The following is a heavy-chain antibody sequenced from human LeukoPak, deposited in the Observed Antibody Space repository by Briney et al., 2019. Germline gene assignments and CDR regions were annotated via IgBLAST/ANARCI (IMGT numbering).Heavy chain of an antibody. D-gene: IGHD5-18*01. Sequence: SETLSLTCSVSGDSISSYYWSWIRQPPGKGREWIGYIYYSGSTNYNPSLKSRVTISVDTSKNQFSLKLSSVTAADTAVYYCAWVDTAAYAFVFWGQGTMVTVSS. CDR1: GDSISSYY. V-gene: IGHV4-59*01. CDR2: IYYSGST. J-gene: IGHJ3*01. CDR3: AWVDTAAYAFVF.